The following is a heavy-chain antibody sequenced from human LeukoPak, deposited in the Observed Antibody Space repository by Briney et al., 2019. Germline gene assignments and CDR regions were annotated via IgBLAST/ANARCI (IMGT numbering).Heavy chain of an antibody. CDR3: ARAAAGGDDPFDV. CDR1: GYTFKNYD. Sequence: ASVKVFCKASGYTFKNYDINWVRQAPGQGLEWMAWMNPNNDNAGSAQKFQGRVTMTRDTSINTAYMGLSSLRSDDTGVYYCARAAAGGDDPFDVWGQGSLIIVSS. D-gene: IGHD6-25*01. V-gene: IGHV1-8*01. CDR2: MNPNNDNA. J-gene: IGHJ3*01.